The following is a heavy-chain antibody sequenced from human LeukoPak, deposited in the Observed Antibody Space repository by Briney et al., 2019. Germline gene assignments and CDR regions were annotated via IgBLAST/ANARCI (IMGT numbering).Heavy chain of an antibody. CDR3: ARDEEFGITGTTCYFDY. J-gene: IGHJ4*02. V-gene: IGHV3-21*01. CDR1: GFTFSSYI. CDR2: INSSSYI. Sequence: GGSLRLSCAASGFTFSSYIMNWVRQAPGKGLEGVSSINSSSYIYYADSVKGRFTFSRDNAKNALYLQMNSLRAEDTGVYYCARDEEFGITGTTCYFDYWGQGTLVTVSS. D-gene: IGHD1-20*01.